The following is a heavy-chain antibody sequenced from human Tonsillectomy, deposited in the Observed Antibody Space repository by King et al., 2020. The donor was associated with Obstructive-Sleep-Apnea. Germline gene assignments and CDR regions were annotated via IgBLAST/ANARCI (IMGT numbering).Heavy chain of an antibody. D-gene: IGHD1-26*01. CDR3: ARVTGERAIYYFDY. CDR1: GGSISSGDYY. CDR2: IYYSGIT. V-gene: IGHV4-30-4*01. Sequence: QLQESGPGLVKPSQTLSLTCTVSGGSISSGDYYWSWIRQPPGKGLEWIGYIYYSGITYYNVSLKSRVIISVDTSKKQFSLKLSSVTAADTAVYYCARVTGERAIYYFDYWGQGILVTVSS. J-gene: IGHJ4*02.